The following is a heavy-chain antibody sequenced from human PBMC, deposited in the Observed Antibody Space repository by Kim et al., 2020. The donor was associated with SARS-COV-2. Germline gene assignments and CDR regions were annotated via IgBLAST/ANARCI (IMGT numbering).Heavy chain of an antibody. Sequence: DYDQKSQGRLTVTADDSTTTVYMELSSLRSDDTAVYFCARGGFSSSWRLDYWGQGTLVTVSS. V-gene: IGHV1-69*01. J-gene: IGHJ4*02. CDR3: ARGGFSSSWRLDY. D-gene: IGHD6-13*01.